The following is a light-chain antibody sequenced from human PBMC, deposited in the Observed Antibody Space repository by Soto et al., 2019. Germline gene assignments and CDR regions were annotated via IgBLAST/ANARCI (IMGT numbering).Light chain of an antibody. CDR1: SSDVGGYNY. CDR2: EVS. V-gene: IGLV2-8*01. Sequence: QSALTQPPSASGSPGQSVTISCTGTSSDVGGYNYVSWYQQHPGKAPKLMIYEVSKRPSGVPDRFSGSKSGSTASLTVAGLQAEDEADYYCSSYAGSNIVFGTGTKLTVL. J-gene: IGLJ1*01. CDR3: SSYAGSNIV.